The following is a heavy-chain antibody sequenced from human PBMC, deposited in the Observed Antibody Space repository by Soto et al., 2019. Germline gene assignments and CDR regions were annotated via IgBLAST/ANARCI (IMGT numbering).Heavy chain of an antibody. J-gene: IGHJ6*02. CDR2: INPSGGST. D-gene: IGHD2-2*01. CDR1: GYTFTTYY. Sequence: QVQLVQSGAEVKKPGASVKVSCKAFGYTFTTYYIHWMRQASGQGLEWMGIINPSGGSTTYAQKFQGRVTMTRDTSTSTVYMGLSSLRSEDTAVYYCAREAVAADYYGMDVWGQGTTVTVSS. V-gene: IGHV1-46*01. CDR3: AREAVAADYYGMDV.